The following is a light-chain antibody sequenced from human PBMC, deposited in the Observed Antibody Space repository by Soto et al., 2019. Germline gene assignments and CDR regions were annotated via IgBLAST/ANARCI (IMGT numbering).Light chain of an antibody. CDR3: QQHDSTPWT. CDR1: QSVRGNY. J-gene: IGKJ1*01. V-gene: IGKV3-20*01. CDR2: SAS. Sequence: EIVLTQSPGTLSFSPGERATLSCRASQSVRGNYLAWYQQIPGQAPRLLIYSASSRATGIPDRFSGSGSGTDFTLTISRLEPEDFAVYYCQQHDSTPWTFGQGTKVEI.